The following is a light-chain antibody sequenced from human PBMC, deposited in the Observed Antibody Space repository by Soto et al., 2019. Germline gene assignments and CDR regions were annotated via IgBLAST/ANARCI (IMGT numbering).Light chain of an antibody. V-gene: IGLV1-40*01. CDR1: SSNIGAGYD. CDR2: GNT. Sequence: QSVLTQPPSVSGAPGQRVTISCTGSSSNIGAGYDVHWYQQLPGRAPKLLIYGNTNRPSGAPDRFSGSKSGTSASLATTGLQAEDEADYYCLSFDSSLSVVFGGGTKLTVL. CDR3: LSFDSSLSVV. J-gene: IGLJ2*01.